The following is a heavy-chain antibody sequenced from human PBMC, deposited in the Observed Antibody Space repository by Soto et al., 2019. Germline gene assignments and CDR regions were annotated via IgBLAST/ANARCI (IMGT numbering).Heavy chain of an antibody. Sequence: GESLKISCSASGFTFSSYAMHWVRQAPGKGLEYVSAISSNGGSTYYADSVKGRFTISRDNSKNTLYLQMSSLRAEDTAVYYCRGTIAARPDAFDIWGQGTMVTVSS. V-gene: IGHV3-64D*06. J-gene: IGHJ3*02. CDR1: GFTFSSYA. CDR2: ISSNGGST. D-gene: IGHD6-6*01. CDR3: RGTIAARPDAFDI.